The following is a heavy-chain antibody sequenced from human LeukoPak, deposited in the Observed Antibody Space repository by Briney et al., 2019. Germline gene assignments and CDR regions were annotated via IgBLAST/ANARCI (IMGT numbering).Heavy chain of an antibody. CDR2: INHSGST. J-gene: IGHJ6*02. CDR1: GGSFSGYY. D-gene: IGHD3-10*01. CDR3: ARNVGGSGTYRDYFYGMDV. Sequence: SETLSLTCAVYGGSFSGYYWSWIRQPPGKGLEWIGEINHSGSTNYNPSLKSRVTISVDTSKNQFSLRLSSVTAADTAVYFCARNVGGSGTYRDYFYGMDVWGQGTTVTVSS. V-gene: IGHV4-34*01.